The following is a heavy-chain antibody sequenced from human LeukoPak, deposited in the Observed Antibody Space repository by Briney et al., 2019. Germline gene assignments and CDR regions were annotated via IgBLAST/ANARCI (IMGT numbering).Heavy chain of an antibody. D-gene: IGHD2-2*01. J-gene: IGHJ3*02. CDR3: ARELRYGSGTTYYSVAFDI. V-gene: IGHV3-23*01. CDR2: LSASGEST. Sequence: PGGSLRLSCAASGFTFSSYSMSWVRQPPGKGLEWVSALSASGESTYYADSVKGWLTISRDNSKNTLYLHMSSLSAEDTAVYYCARELRYGSGTTYYSVAFDIWGQGTMVTVSS. CDR1: GFTFSSYS.